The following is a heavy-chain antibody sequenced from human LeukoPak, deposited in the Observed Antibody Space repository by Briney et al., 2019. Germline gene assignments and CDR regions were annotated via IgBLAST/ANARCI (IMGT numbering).Heavy chain of an antibody. CDR3: AMIKEG. CDR1: GFTFSNNW. D-gene: IGHD3-22*01. CDR2: INSDGRTT. V-gene: IGHV3-74*01. J-gene: IGHJ4*02. Sequence: PGESLKISCAASGFTFSNNWMHWVRQAPGKGLVWVSRINSDGRTTTYADSVKGRFTISRDNAKNTLYLQMNSLRAEDTAVYYCAMIKEGWGQGTLVTVSS.